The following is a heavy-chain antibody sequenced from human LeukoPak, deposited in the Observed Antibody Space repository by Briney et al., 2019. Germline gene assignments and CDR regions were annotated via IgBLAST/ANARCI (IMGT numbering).Heavy chain of an antibody. CDR2: IYYSGST. Sequence: SETLSLTCNVSGGSLSSYYWGWVRPLPRKGLGWVGYIYYSGSTNYNPSLKSRVTISVDTSKNQFSLKLSSVTAADTAVYYCARGTYYYDSSGYYFSDFDYWGQGTLVTVSA. V-gene: IGHV4-59*01. CDR3: ARGTYYYDSSGYYFSDFDY. J-gene: IGHJ4*02. CDR1: GGSLSSYY. D-gene: IGHD3-22*01.